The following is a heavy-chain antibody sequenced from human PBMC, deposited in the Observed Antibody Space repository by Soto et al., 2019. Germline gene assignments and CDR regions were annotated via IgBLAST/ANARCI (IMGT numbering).Heavy chain of an antibody. V-gene: IGHV4-30-4*01. Sequence: SETLSLTCSVSGGSISSGYYYWSWIRQPPGKGLEWIGNIYYSGNTYYNPSLKSRLIISIDTSKNQFSLKVASVTAADQALYYCATSSLYGMEVWGQGTTVTV. CDR2: IYYSGNT. J-gene: IGHJ6*02. CDR3: ATSSLYGMEV. CDR1: GGSISSGYYY.